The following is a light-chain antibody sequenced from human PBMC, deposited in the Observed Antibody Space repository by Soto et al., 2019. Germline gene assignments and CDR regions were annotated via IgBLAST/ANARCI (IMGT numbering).Light chain of an antibody. CDR3: QQYSSDSRT. CDR2: KAS. V-gene: IGKV1-5*03. Sequence: DIQMTQSPSTLSASVGDRVTITCRASQSISAWLAWYQQKPGKAPKLLIYKASSLESGVPSRFSGSGSGTEFTLTISSLQPDDFATYYCQQYSSDSRTVGQGTKVEIK. J-gene: IGKJ1*01. CDR1: QSISAW.